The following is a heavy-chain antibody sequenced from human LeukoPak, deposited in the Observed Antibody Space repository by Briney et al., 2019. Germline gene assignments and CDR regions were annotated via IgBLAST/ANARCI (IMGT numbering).Heavy chain of an antibody. J-gene: IGHJ4*02. D-gene: IGHD3-10*01. CDR2: IIPILGIA. Sequence: SVKVSCKASGGTFSSYAIIWVRQAPGQGLEWMGRIIPILGIANYAQKFQGRVTITADKSTSTAYMELSSLRSEDTAVYYCARGTLMVRGVIDDYWGQGTLVTVS. V-gene: IGHV1-69*04. CDR3: ARGTLMVRGVIDDY. CDR1: GGTFSSYA.